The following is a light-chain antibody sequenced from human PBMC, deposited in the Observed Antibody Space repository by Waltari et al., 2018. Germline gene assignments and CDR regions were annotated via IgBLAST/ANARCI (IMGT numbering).Light chain of an antibody. CDR2: SAS. CDR3: QHYVRLPAT. J-gene: IGKJ1*01. V-gene: IGKV3-20*01. CDR1: QSISSY. Sequence: EIVLTQSPGTLSLSPGGGATLSCRASQSISSYLAWYQQKPGQAPRLLMYSASRRATGIPDRFSGSGSGTDFSLTISRLEPEDSAVYYCQHYVRLPATFGQGTKVEVK.